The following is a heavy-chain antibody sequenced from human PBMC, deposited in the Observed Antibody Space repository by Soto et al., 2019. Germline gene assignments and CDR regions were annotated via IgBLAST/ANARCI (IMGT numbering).Heavy chain of an antibody. D-gene: IGHD3-22*01. CDR2: VDASGNT. V-gene: IGHV4-4*07. CDR3: ARDVGGSVVPHWFDP. Sequence: QVQLQESGPGLVKAAETLSLSCTVSGHSISADYWSWIRQPAGKRLEWIGRVDASGNTNYNPSLKSRVTMSVDPSKNQFFLKVRSVTAADPAMYFCARDVGGSVVPHWFDPWGQGALVTVSS. J-gene: IGHJ5*02. CDR1: GHSISADY.